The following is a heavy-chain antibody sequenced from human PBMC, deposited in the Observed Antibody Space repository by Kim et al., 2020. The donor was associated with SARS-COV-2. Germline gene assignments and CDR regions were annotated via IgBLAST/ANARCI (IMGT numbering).Heavy chain of an antibody. D-gene: IGHD3-10*01. Sequence: GGSLRLSCAASGFTFSSYAMHWVRQAPGKGLEWVAVISYDGSNKYYTDSVKGRFTISRDNSKNTLYLQMNSLRAEDTAVYYCARDPTSSFSGSGSYQHDWGQGTLVTVSS. CDR2: ISYDGSNK. V-gene: IGHV3-30*04. CDR1: GFTFSSYA. J-gene: IGHJ4*02. CDR3: ARDPTSSFSGSGSYQHD.